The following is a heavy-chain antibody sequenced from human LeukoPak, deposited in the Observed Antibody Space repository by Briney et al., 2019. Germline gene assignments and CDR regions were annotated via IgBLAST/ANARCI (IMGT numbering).Heavy chain of an antibody. J-gene: IGHJ5*02. D-gene: IGHD2-2*01. CDR1: GFTFSNYW. CDR2: INTNGHTT. CDR3: ARDLWGTTPAPIP. Sequence: PGGSLRLSCAASGFTFSNYWMHWVCQVPGKGLVWVSRINTNGHTTTYADSVQGRFTISRDNAKNTLYLQLNSLRAEDTAVYYCARDLWGTTPAPIPWGQGTLVTVSS. V-gene: IGHV3-74*01.